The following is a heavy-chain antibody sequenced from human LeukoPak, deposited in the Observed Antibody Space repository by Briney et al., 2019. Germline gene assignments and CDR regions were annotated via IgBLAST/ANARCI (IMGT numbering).Heavy chain of an antibody. CDR2: INIGGTNT. CDR1: GFTFNDYY. Sequence: GGSLRLSCAASGFTFNDYYMSWIRQAPGKGLEWLSYINIGGTNTHYADSVKGRFTISRANDKKSLSLEMNNLRGEDTAVYYCATDGAGLDTWGQGVLVTVSS. J-gene: IGHJ5*02. CDR3: ATDGAGLDT. V-gene: IGHV3-11*01.